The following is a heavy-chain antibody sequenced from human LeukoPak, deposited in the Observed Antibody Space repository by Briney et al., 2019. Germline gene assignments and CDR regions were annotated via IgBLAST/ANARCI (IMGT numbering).Heavy chain of an antibody. J-gene: IGHJ6*02. Sequence: ASVKVSCKASGYTFTNYGINWVRQAPGQGLEWMGWINAYKGNTNYAQNLQGRVTMTTDTSTSTAYMELRSLRSDDTHVYYCARDRGVVVAATRGMDVWGQGTTVTVSS. V-gene: IGHV1-18*01. D-gene: IGHD2-15*01. CDR1: GYTFTNYG. CDR3: ARDRGVVVAATRGMDV. CDR2: INAYKGNT.